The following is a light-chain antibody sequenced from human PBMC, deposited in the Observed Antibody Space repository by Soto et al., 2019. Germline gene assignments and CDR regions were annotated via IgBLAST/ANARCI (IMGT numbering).Light chain of an antibody. CDR2: KAS. J-gene: IGKJ5*01. CDR1: QSISSW. Sequence: DIQMTQSPSTLSASVGDRVTITFRASQSISSWLAWYQQKPGKAPKLLIYKASSLESGVPSRFSGSGSGTEFTLTISSLQPDDFATYYCQQSYSTTITFGQGTRLEIK. V-gene: IGKV1-5*03. CDR3: QQSYSTTIT.